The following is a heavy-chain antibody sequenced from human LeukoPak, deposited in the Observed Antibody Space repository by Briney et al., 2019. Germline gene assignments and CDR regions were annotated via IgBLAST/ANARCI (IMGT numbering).Heavy chain of an antibody. J-gene: IGHJ4*02. CDR1: GFTFSSYA. Sequence: GGYLRLSCVASGFTFSSYAMSWVRQAPGKGLEWVSAISGSGDSTYYADSVKGRFTISRDNSKNTLYLQMNSPRAEDTAVYYCAKGSITMIVVVITPFDYWGQGTLVTVSS. V-gene: IGHV3-23*01. D-gene: IGHD3-22*01. CDR3: AKGSITMIVVVITPFDY. CDR2: ISGSGDST.